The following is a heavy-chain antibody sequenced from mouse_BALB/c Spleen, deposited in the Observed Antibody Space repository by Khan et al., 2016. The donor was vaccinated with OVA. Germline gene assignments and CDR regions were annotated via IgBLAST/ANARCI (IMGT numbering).Heavy chain of an antibody. CDR2: FYPGTGST. CDR3: ATGGDTSQAVDY. Sequence: QVQLKESGAELVRPGASVKLSCKTSGYIFTSYWIHWVKQRSGQGLEWIARFYPGTGSTYYNEKFKGKATQTADKSCSTAYMQLSSLKPEDSVVCVCATGGDTSQAVDYWGQGSSVTVSS. V-gene: IGHV1S132*01. D-gene: IGHD3-2*02. J-gene: IGHJ4*01. CDR1: GYIFTSYW.